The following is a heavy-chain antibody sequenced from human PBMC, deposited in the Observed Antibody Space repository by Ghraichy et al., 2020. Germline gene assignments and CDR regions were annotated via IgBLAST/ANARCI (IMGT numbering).Heavy chain of an antibody. Sequence: SETLSLTCTVSGGSISSSNYYWAWIRQAPGKEVEWIGTIYYTGNTYYNPSLKSRVTISVDTSRNQFSLKLGSVTAADRAVYYCARHTTLIRGVTTWFDPWGQGTLVTVSS. D-gene: IGHD3-10*01. J-gene: IGHJ5*02. CDR3: ARHTTLIRGVTTWFDP. CDR1: GGSISSSNYY. CDR2: IYYTGNT. V-gene: IGHV4-39*01.